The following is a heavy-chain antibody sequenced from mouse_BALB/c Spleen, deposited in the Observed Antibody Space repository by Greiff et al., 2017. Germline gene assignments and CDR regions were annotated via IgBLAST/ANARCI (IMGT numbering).Heavy chain of an antibody. V-gene: IGHV1-54*01. D-gene: IGHD1-1*01. J-gene: IGHJ2*01. CDR1: GYAFTNYL. Sequence: VQLQQSGAELVRPGTSVKVSCKASGYAFTNYLIEWVKQRPGQGLEWIGVINPGSGGTNYNEKFKGKATLTADKSSSTAYMQLSSLTSDDSAVYFCARSLITTVVTYFDYWGQGTTLTVSS. CDR2: INPGSGGT. CDR3: ARSLITTVVTYFDY.